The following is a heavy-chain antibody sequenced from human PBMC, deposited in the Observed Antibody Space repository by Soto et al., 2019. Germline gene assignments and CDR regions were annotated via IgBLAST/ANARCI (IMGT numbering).Heavy chain of an antibody. Sequence: QVQLVQSGAEVKKPGASVKVSCKASGYTFTSYYMHWVRQAPGQGLEWMGIINPSGGSTSYAQKFQGRVTMTRDTSTSTVYMELSSLRFEDPAVYYCARVWEAVARDWGQGTLVTVSS. CDR3: ARVWEAVARD. J-gene: IGHJ4*02. V-gene: IGHV1-46*01. CDR1: GYTFTSYY. D-gene: IGHD6-19*01. CDR2: INPSGGST.